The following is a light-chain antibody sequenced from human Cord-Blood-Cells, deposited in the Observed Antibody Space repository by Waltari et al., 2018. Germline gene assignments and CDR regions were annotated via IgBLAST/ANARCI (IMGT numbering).Light chain of an antibody. Sequence: DIVMTQSPLSLPVTPGEPASISCRSSQSLLHSNGYNYLDWYLQKPGQSPQLLIYLGSNRASGVPDRFSGSGSGTDFTLKISRVEAEDVGVYYCMQALQTGTFVQGTKVEIK. J-gene: IGKJ1*01. V-gene: IGKV2-28*01. CDR3: MQALQTGT. CDR2: LGS. CDR1: QSLLHSNGYNY.